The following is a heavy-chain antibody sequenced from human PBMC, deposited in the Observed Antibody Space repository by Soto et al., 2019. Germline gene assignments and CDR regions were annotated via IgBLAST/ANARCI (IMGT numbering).Heavy chain of an antibody. CDR2: FYYSEST. CDR3: ARLGGYCSSTSRYGYYGMDV. V-gene: IGHV4-39*01. J-gene: IGHJ6*02. Sequence: PSETLSLTCTVSGGSISSGPYSWGWIRQPPGEGLEWIGTFYYSESTYYNPSLESRVTISVDTSKNQFSLKVSSVTVADTAVYYCARLGGYCSSTSRYGYYGMDVWGQATTVSVSS. CDR1: GGSISSGPYS. D-gene: IGHD2-2*01.